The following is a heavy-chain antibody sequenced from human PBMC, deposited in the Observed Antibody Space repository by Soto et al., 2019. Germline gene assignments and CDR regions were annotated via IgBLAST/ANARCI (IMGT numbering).Heavy chain of an antibody. CDR1: GFSLSNARMG. Sequence: SVPTLVNPTETLTLTCTVSGFSLSNARMGVSWIRQPPGKALEWLAHIFSNDEKSYSTSLKSRLTISKDTSKSQVVLTMTNMDPVDTATYYCARIPNPGWWDKTQYYFDYWGQGTLVTVSS. CDR2: IFSNDEK. CDR3: ARIPNPGWWDKTQYYFDY. D-gene: IGHD2-15*01. V-gene: IGHV2-26*01. J-gene: IGHJ4*02.